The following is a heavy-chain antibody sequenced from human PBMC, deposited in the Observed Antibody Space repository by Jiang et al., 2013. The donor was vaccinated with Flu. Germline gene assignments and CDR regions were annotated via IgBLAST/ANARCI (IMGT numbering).Heavy chain of an antibody. Sequence: GLVQPGGSLRLSCAASGFTFSSYAMSWVRQAPGKGLEWVSAISGSGGSTYYADSVKGRFTISRDNSKNTLYLQMNSLRAEDTAVYYCAKDRLGDYVWGIRYNWFDPWGQGTLVTVSS. V-gene: IGHV3-23*01. D-gene: IGHD3-16*01. CDR1: GFTFSSYA. J-gene: IGHJ5*02. CDR2: ISGSGGST. CDR3: AKDRLGDYVWGIRYNWFDP.